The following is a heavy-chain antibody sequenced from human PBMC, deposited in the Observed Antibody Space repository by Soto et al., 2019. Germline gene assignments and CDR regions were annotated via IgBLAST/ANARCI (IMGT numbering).Heavy chain of an antibody. D-gene: IGHD5-18*01. CDR3: ARDSDTTMVLLDS. J-gene: IGHJ4*02. V-gene: IGHV3-30-3*01. CDR2: ISYDGSNK. Sequence: QVQLVESGGGVVQPGRSLRLSCAASGFTFSSFAMHWVRQAPGKGLEWVAVISYDGSNKYYADSVKGRFTISRDNSKNTLYLQMNSLRAEDTAVYYCARDSDTTMVLLDSWGQGTLVTVSS. CDR1: GFTFSSFA.